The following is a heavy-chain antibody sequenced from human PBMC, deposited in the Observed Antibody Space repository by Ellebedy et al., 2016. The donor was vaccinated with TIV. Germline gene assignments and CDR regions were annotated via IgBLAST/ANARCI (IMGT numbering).Heavy chain of an antibody. V-gene: IGHV3-7*03. J-gene: IGHJ4*02. CDR3: VTWGQSEGR. CDR2: INPDGGAE. D-gene: IGHD3-16*01. Sequence: PGGSLRLSCAASGFNFSGYWMSWVRQAPGKGMAWVAHINPDGGAEYYVDSVKGRFTISRDNAKRSLFLQMNSLRVDDTAVYYCVTWGQSEGRWGQGSLVTISS. CDR1: GFNFSGYW.